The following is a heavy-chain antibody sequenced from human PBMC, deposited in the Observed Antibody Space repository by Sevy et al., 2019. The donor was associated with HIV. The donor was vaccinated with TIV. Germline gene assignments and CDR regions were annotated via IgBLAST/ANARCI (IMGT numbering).Heavy chain of an antibody. CDR2: TYYRSEWLY. V-gene: IGHV6-1*01. Sequence: SQTLSLPCVISGDSVSSDSATWNWIRQSPSRGLEWLGRTYYRSEWLYTYSASVKSLRFVNPDTCKNQFSLQLSSVTPDDTAIYYCVRERPGGGTDFDYWGQGTLVTVSS. D-gene: IGHD2-15*01. CDR3: VRERPGGGTDFDY. CDR1: GDSVSSDSAT. J-gene: IGHJ4*02.